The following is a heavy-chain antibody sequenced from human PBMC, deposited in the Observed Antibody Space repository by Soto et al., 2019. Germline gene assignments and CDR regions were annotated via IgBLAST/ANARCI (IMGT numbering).Heavy chain of an antibody. Sequence: STTLSLARAVQNDYSDSYYWSWIRQPPGKGLEWIGYIYDSGSTNYNPSLKSRVTISVDTSKNQFSLKLTSVTAADTAVYYCAAPPRYWGQGTLVTIS. CDR3: AAPPRY. V-gene: IGHV4-59*01. D-gene: IGHD6-6*01. J-gene: IGHJ4*02. CDR2: IYDSGST. CDR1: NDYSDSYY.